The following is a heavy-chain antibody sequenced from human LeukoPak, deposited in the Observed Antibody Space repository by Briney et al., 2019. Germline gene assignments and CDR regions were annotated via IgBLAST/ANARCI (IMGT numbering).Heavy chain of an antibody. Sequence: SETLSLTCTVSGGSISSYYWSWIRQPPGKGLEWIGYIYYSGSTNYNPSLKSRVTISVDTSKNQFSLKLSSVTAADTAVYYCAASYYRRHFDCWGQGTLVTVSS. V-gene: IGHV4-59*01. CDR1: GGSISSYY. CDR3: AASYYRRHFDC. CDR2: IYYSGST. J-gene: IGHJ4*02. D-gene: IGHD3-10*01.